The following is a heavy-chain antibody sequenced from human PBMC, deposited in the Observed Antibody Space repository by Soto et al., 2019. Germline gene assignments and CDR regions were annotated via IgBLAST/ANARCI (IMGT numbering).Heavy chain of an antibody. V-gene: IGHV3-74*01. D-gene: IGHD2-8*02. CDR2: ITSDGNII. J-gene: IGHJ3*01. CDR3: ARNLGHCTGGICRP. CDR1: GFTFSSYW. Sequence: EVQLVESGGGLAQPGGALRLSCAASGFTFSSYWMYWVRQAPGKGLVWVSIITSDGNIIYYADSVRGRFTISRDSAENTVYLQMNSLRAEDTAVYYCARNLGHCTGGICRPWGQGTMVTVSS.